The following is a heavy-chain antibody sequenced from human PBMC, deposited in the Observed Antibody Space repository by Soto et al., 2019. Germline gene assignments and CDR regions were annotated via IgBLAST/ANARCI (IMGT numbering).Heavy chain of an antibody. V-gene: IGHV1-69*01. CDR1: GGTFSSYA. CDR3: AVGGMVRGVTYYYYYGMDV. J-gene: IGHJ6*02. D-gene: IGHD3-10*01. CDR2: IIPIFGTA. Sequence: QVQLVQSGAEVKKPGSSVKVSCKASGGTFSSYAISWVRQAPGQGLEWMGGIIPIFGTANYAQKFQGRVTITADESTSTAYMELSSLRSEDTAVYYCAVGGMVRGVTYYYYYGMDVWGQGTTVTVSS.